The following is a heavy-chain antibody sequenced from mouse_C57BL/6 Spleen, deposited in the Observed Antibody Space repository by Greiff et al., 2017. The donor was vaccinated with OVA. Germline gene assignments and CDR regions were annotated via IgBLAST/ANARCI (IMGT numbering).Heavy chain of an antibody. J-gene: IGHJ1*03. D-gene: IGHD1-1*01. V-gene: IGHV1-69*01. Sequence: VKLMESGAELVMPGASVKLSCKASGYTFTSYWMHWVKQRPGQGLEWIGEIDPSDSYTNYNQKFKGKSTLTVDKSSSTAYMQLSSLTSEDSAVYYCARGGYGSSDWYFDVWGTGTTVTVSS. CDR1: GYTFTSYW. CDR2: IDPSDSYT. CDR3: ARGGYGSSDWYFDV.